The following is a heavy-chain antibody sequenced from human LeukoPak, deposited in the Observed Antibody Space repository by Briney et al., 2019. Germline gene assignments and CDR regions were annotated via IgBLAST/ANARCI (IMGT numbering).Heavy chain of an antibody. Sequence: GGSLRLSCVASGFTFDDYAMSWVRQVPGKGLEYVAGINWDGGSPNYGDSVKGRFTISRDNSKNTLYLQMNSLRAEDTAVYYCARGGSYLSAFDIWGQGTMVTVSS. D-gene: IGHD1-26*01. V-gene: IGHV3-20*04. CDR1: GFTFDDYA. CDR2: INWDGGSP. CDR3: ARGGSYLSAFDI. J-gene: IGHJ3*02.